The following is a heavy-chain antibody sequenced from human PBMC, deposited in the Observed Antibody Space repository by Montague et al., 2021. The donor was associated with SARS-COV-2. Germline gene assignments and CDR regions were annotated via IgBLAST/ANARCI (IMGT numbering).Heavy chain of an antibody. CDR3: ARHGSDYCSSTSCYGADHSFDI. D-gene: IGHD2-2*01. Sequence: SETLSLTCTVSGGTISSYYYSWIRQPPGKALEWIGYIYYIGSTNYNPFLKSRVTVSIDTSKNQFSLKLSSVTAADSAVYYCARHGSDYCSSTSCYGADHSFDIWGQGTMVTVSS. J-gene: IGHJ3*02. CDR2: IYYIGST. V-gene: IGHV4-59*01. CDR1: GGTISSYY.